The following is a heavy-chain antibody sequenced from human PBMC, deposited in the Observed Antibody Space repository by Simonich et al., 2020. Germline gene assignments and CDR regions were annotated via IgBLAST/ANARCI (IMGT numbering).Heavy chain of an antibody. D-gene: IGHD5-12*01. CDR1: GETLTGSY. CDR2: INHKSGVQ. CDR3: ARDLFEMATIRYYYYGMDV. V-gene: IGHV1-2*06. J-gene: IGHJ6*02. Sequence: QVQLVQSGAEVKKRWASVQVSCKASGETLTGSYLHWVRQAPGQGLESLGPINHKSGVQNYARNVKARGTMTTNTSSSTAYIELSRLRSDDTAVYYCARDLFEMATIRYYYYGMDVWGQGTTVTVSS.